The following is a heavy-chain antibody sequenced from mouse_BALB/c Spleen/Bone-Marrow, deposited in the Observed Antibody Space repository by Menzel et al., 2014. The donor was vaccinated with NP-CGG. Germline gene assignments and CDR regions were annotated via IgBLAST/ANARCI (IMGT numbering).Heavy chain of an antibody. J-gene: IGHJ3*01. CDR1: GYTFTEHT. CDR3: ARKGYGSSYAWFAY. Sequence: VQLKQPGPELVKPGASVKISCKTSGYTFTEHTMHWVKQSHGKSLEWIGGINPNNGGTSYNQKFKGKATLTVDKSSSTAYMELRSLTSDDSAVYYCARKGYGSSYAWFAYWRQGTLVPVS. V-gene: IGHV1-18*01. D-gene: IGHD1-1*01. CDR2: INPNNGGT.